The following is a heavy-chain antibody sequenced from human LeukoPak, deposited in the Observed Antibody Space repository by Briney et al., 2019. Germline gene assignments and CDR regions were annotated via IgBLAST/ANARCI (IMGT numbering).Heavy chain of an antibody. CDR3: ARVKSYYYDTSDKDASDI. J-gene: IGHJ3*02. CDR2: ISAYNGNT. Sequence: ASVKVSCKASGYTFSSYGITWVRQAPGQGLEWMGWISAYNGNTNYAQKVQGRVTMTTDTSTSTAYMELRSLRSEDTAVYYCARVKSYYYDTSDKDASDIWGQGTMVTVSS. D-gene: IGHD3-22*01. CDR1: GYTFSSYG. V-gene: IGHV1-18*01.